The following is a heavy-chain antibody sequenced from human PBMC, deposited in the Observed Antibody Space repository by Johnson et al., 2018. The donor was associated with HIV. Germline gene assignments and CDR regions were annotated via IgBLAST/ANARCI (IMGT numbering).Heavy chain of an antibody. Sequence: VQLVESGGGVVQPGRSLRLSCAASGFTFSSYAMHWVRQAPGKGLEWVAVISYDGSNKYYADSVKGRFTISRDNYKNTLYLQMKSLRAEDTAVYYCARVPDYGDYGDAFDIWGQVTMVTVSS. J-gene: IGHJ3*02. V-gene: IGHV3-30*14. CDR2: ISYDGSNK. D-gene: IGHD4-17*01. CDR1: GFTFSSYA. CDR3: ARVPDYGDYGDAFDI.